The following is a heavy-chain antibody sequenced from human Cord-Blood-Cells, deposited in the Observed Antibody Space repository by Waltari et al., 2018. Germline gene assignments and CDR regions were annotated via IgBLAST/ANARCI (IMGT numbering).Heavy chain of an antibody. D-gene: IGHD3-3*01. J-gene: IGHJ4*02. CDR2: INHSGST. V-gene: IGHV4-34*01. CDR1: GGSFSGYY. CDR3: ARAPQFSTYYFDY. Sequence: QVQLQQWGAGLLKPSETLSLTCAVYGGSFSGYYWRWSRQPPGKGLEWIGEINHSGSTNYNPSLKSRVTISVDTSKNQFSLKLSSVTAADTAVYYCARAPQFSTYYFDYWGQGTLVTVSS.